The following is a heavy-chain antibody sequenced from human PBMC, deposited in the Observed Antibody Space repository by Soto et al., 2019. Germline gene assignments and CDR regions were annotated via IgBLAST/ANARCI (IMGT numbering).Heavy chain of an antibody. CDR3: AKVRYSSPMGYYYGMDV. J-gene: IGHJ6*02. CDR1: RVAFSKFI. CDR2: IIPIFGTA. D-gene: IGHD6-19*01. Sequence: ASVKVSCKASRVAFSKFIVTWVRQAPGLGLEWVGGIIPIFGTANYAQKFQGRVTITADESTSTSYMEVDNLRSEDTAVYYCAKVRYSSPMGYYYGMDVWGQGTTVTVSS. V-gene: IGHV1-69*13.